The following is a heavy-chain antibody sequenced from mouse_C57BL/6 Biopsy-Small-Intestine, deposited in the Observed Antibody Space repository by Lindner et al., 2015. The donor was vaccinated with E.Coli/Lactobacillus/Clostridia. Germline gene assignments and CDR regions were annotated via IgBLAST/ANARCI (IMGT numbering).Heavy chain of an antibody. CDR1: GYTFTSYG. V-gene: IGHV1-81*01. J-gene: IGHJ1*03. D-gene: IGHD1-1*01. CDR3: ARRTTVVSHWYFDV. Sequence: VQLQESGAELARPGASVKLSCKASGYTFTSYGISWVKQRTGQGLEWIGEIYPRSGNTTYNQKFKAKATLTVDKSSSTAYMQLKSLTSEDSAVYYCARRTTVVSHWYFDVWGTGTTVTVSS. CDR2: IYPRSGNT.